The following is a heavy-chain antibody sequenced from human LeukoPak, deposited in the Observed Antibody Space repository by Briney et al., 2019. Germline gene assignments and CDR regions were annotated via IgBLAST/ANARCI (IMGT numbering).Heavy chain of an antibody. J-gene: IGHJ4*02. CDR3: ARDPGYYFDY. CDR1: GFTFSSYA. CDR2: ISYDGSNK. Sequence: PGGSLRLSCAASGFTFSSYAMHWVRQAPGKRLEWVAVISYDGSNKYYADSVKGRFTISRDNSKNTLYLQMNSLRAEDTAVYYCARDPGYYFDYWGQGTLVTVSS. V-gene: IGHV3-30*04. D-gene: IGHD3-10*01.